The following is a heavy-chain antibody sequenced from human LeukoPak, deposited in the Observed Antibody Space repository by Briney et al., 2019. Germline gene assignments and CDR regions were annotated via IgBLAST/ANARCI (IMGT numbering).Heavy chain of an antibody. CDR2: IIPIFGTA. J-gene: IGHJ3*02. D-gene: IGHD2-21*01. CDR1: GGTFSSYA. Sequence: GASVKVSCKAPGGTFSSYAISWVRQAPGQGLEWMGGIIPIFGTANYAQKFQGRVTITADESTSTAYMELSSLRSEDTAVYYCASYSLGGDAAFDIWGQGTMVTVSS. V-gene: IGHV1-69*13. CDR3: ASYSLGGDAAFDI.